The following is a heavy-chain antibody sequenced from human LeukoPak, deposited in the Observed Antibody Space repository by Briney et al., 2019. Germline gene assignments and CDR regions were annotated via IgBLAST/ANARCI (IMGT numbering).Heavy chain of an antibody. D-gene: IGHD5-18*01. CDR3: AGDRGWAGYSYGFYY. CDR1: GYTFTGYY. CDR2: INPNSGGT. Sequence: ASVKVSCKASGYTFTGYYMHWVRQAPGQGLEWMGWINPNSGGTNYAQKFQGWVTMTRDTSISTAYMELSRLKSDDTAVYYCAGDRGWAGYSYGFYYWGQGTLVTVSS. J-gene: IGHJ4*02. V-gene: IGHV1-2*04.